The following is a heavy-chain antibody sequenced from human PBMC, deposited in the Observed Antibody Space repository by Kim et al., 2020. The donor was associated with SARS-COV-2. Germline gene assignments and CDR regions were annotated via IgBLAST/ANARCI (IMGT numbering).Heavy chain of an antibody. J-gene: IGHJ6*02. CDR2: IKPDGSEI. CDR3: ARIIRGNKYDVADV. D-gene: IGHD3-10*01. V-gene: IGHV3-7*01. CDR1: GFTFNNYW. Sequence: GGSLRLSCAASGFTFNNYWMTWVRQAPGKGLNGVANIKPDGSEIHYVDSVKGRFTISRDNAKNSVYLQMNSLRAEDTAVYYCARIIRGNKYDVADVWGQGTTHTVSS.